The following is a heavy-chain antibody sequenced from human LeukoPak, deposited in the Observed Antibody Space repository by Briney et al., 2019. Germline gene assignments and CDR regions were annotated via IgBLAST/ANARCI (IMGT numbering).Heavy chain of an antibody. J-gene: IGHJ4*02. CDR3: ARMRGGEDYFDY. CDR1: GGSVSSVSYY. D-gene: IGHD2-21*01. V-gene: IGHV4-61*01. Sequence: SDTLSLTCTVSGGSVSSVSYYWSWIRQPPGKGLEWIGYIHYSGSTNYNPSLKSRVTISVDTSKNQFSLKLSSVTAADTAVYYCARMRGGEDYFDYWGQGTLVTVSS. CDR2: IHYSGST.